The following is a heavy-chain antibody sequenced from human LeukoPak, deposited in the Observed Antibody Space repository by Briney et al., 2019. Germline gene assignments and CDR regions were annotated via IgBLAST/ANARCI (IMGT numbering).Heavy chain of an antibody. V-gene: IGHV3-74*01. J-gene: IGHJ4*02. Sequence: PGGSLRLSCAASGFTFDYYWMHWIRHAPGQGLVWVSRIHSDGSATNYADSVKGRFTISRDNAKNTLDLQMNGLTVEDTAVYYCARGGVGSFDYWGQGIVATVSS. CDR1: GFTFDYYW. D-gene: IGHD3-10*01. CDR2: IHSDGSAT. CDR3: ARGGVGSFDY.